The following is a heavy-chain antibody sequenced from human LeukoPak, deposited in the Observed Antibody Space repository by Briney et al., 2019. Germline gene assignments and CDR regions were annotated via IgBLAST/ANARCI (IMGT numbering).Heavy chain of an antibody. D-gene: IGHD2-15*01. V-gene: IGHV3-7*03. CDR1: EFTFSSFW. CDR2: IRPDGSER. J-gene: IGHJ3*02. CDR3: ARRSGGDAFDM. Sequence: GGSLRLSCAASEFTFSSFWVIWVRQAPGKGLEWVASIRPDGSERYFVESVKGRFTLSRDNAKDSLNLQMNSLRAEDTAVYYCARRSGGDAFDMWGQGTMVTVSS.